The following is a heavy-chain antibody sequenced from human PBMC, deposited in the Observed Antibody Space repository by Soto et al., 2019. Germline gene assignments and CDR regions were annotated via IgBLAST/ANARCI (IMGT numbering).Heavy chain of an antibody. CDR1: GGSISSSSYY. D-gene: IGHD6-19*01. J-gene: IGHJ5*02. V-gene: IGHV4-39*01. CDR2: IYYSGST. Sequence: SETLSLTCTVSGGSISSSSYYWGCIRQPPGKGLEWIGSIYYSGSTYYNPSLKSRVTISVDTSKNQFSLKLSSVTAADTAVYYCARTVPVAGTGFWFDPWGQGTLVTVSS. CDR3: ARTVPVAGTGFWFDP.